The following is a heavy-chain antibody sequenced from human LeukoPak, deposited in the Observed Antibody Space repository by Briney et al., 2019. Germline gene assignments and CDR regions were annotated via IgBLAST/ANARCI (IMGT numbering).Heavy chain of an antibody. Sequence: PGGSLRLSCAASGFTFSSYAMSWVRQAPGKGLEWVSAISGSGGSTYYADSVKGRFTISRDNSKNTLYLQMNSLRVEDTAVYYCARDSDTAMFRRSYAFDIWGQGTMVTVSS. V-gene: IGHV3-23*01. CDR2: ISGSGGST. CDR3: ARDSDTAMFRRSYAFDI. D-gene: IGHD5-18*01. J-gene: IGHJ3*02. CDR1: GFTFSSYA.